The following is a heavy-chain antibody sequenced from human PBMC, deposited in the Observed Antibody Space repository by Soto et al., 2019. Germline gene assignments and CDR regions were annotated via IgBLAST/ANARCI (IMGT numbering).Heavy chain of an antibody. CDR3: ARGGTNYYGSASLTYYYYYGMDG. CDR1: GDSVSSNSAA. CDR2: TYYRSKWYN. J-gene: IGHJ6*02. D-gene: IGHD3-10*01. Sequence: SPTLSLTCAISGDSVSSNSAAWNWIRQSPSRGLEWLGRTYYRSKWYNDYAVSVKSRITINPDTSKNQFSLQLNSVTPEDTAFYYCARGGTNYYGSASLTYYYYYGMDGWDQGTTVTVSS. V-gene: IGHV6-1*01.